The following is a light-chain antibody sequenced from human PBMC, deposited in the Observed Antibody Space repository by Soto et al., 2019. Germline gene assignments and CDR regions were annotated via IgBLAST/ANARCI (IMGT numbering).Light chain of an antibody. CDR1: QSVSRS. Sequence: EIVLRQSPDTLSFSPGERATLSCXASQSVSRSLAWYQQKPGQAPRLLXYDASTRATGIPARFSGIGSGTEFILTISNLQSEDFAVYYCQQFNKWPVITFGQGTRLEIK. CDR3: QQFNKWPVIT. CDR2: DAS. J-gene: IGKJ5*01. V-gene: IGKV3-15*01.